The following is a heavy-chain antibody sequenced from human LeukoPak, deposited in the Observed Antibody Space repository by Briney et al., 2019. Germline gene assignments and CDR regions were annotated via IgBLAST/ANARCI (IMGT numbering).Heavy chain of an antibody. V-gene: IGHV3-21*01. J-gene: IGHJ6*02. CDR1: GFTFSSYS. Sequence: GGSLRLSCAASGFTFSSYSMNWVRQAPGKGLEWVSSISSSSSYIYYADSVKGRFTISRDNAKNSLYLQMNSLRAEDTAVYYCARDLAPITMVRGVNYGMDVWGQGTTVTVSS. CDR2: ISSSSSYI. D-gene: IGHD3-10*01. CDR3: ARDLAPITMVRGVNYGMDV.